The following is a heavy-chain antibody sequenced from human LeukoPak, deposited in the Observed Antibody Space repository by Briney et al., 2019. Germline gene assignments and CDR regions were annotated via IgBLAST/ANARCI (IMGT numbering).Heavy chain of an antibody. CDR3: ARASGYCSSTSCYVGAY. D-gene: IGHD2-2*01. CDR2: INPNSGGT. J-gene: IGHJ4*02. V-gene: IGHV1-2*02. CDR1: GYTFTGYY. Sequence: ASVKVSCKASGYTFTGYYMHWVRQAPGQGLEWMGWINPNSGGTNYAQKFQGRVTMTRDTSISTAYMELSRLRSDDTAVYYCARASGYCSSTSCYVGAYWGQGTLVTVSS.